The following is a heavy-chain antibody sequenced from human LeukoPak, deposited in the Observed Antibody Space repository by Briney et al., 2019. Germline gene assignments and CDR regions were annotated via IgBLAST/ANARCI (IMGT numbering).Heavy chain of an antibody. V-gene: IGHV4-59*01. CDR3: ARGYYYDSSGYYSTRRPGPLSFDY. D-gene: IGHD3-22*01. Sequence: PSETPSLTCTVSGGSISSYYWSWIRQPPGKGLEWIGYIYYSGSTNYNPSLKSRVTISVDTSKNQFSLKLSSVTAADTAVYYCARGYYYDSSGYYSTRRPGPLSFDYWGQGTLVTVSS. CDR1: GGSISSYY. CDR2: IYYSGST. J-gene: IGHJ4*02.